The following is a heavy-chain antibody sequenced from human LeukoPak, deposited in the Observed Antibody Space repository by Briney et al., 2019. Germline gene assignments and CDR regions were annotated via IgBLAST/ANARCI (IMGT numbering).Heavy chain of an antibody. CDR3: ARGRARGVYFDY. CDR1: GGSFSGYY. V-gene: IGHV4-34*01. D-gene: IGHD3-10*01. CDR2: INHSGST. Sequence: KPSETLSLTCAVYGGSFSGYYGSWIRQPPGKGLEWIGEINHSGSTNYNPSLKSRVTISVDTSKNQFSLKLSSVTAADTAVYYCARGRARGVYFDYWGQGTLVTVSS. J-gene: IGHJ4*02.